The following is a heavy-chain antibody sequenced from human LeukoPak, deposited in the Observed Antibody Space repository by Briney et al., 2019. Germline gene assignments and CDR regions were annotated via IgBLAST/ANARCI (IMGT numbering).Heavy chain of an antibody. J-gene: IGHJ4*02. CDR3: AKGYNYGPFDY. D-gene: IGHD5-18*01. Sequence: SETLSLTCTVPGGSISSYYWSWIRQPPGKGLEWIGYIYYSGSTNYNPSLKSRVTISVDTSKNQFSLKLSSVTAADTAVYYCAKGYNYGPFDYWGQGTLVTVSS. CDR1: GGSISSYY. V-gene: IGHV4-59*08. CDR2: IYYSGST.